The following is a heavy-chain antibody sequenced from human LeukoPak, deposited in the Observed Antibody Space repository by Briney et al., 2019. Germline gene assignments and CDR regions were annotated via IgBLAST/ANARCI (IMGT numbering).Heavy chain of an antibody. V-gene: IGHV4-59*01. J-gene: IGHJ4*02. D-gene: IGHD6-19*01. CDR3: ARGGHGYSSGWDNYFDY. CDR1: GGSISSYY. Sequence: SEALSLACTVSGGSISSYYWSWIRQPPGKGLEWIGYIYYSGSTNYNPSLKSRVTISVDTSKNQFSLKLSSVTAADTAVYYCARGGHGYSSGWDNYFDYWGLGTLVTVSS. CDR2: IYYSGST.